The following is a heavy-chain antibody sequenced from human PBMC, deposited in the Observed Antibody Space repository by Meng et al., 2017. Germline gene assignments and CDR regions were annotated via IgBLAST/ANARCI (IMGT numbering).Heavy chain of an antibody. CDR1: GYPFTSYA. D-gene: IGHD6-13*01. CDR2: INAGNGNT. CDR3: ARSLVSGFSPGSWYYFDY. Sequence: ASRKVSCKASGYPFTSYAMHWVRQAPGQRLEWMGWINAGNGNTKYSQKFQGRVTITRDTSASTAYMELSSLRSEDTAVYYCARSLVSGFSPGSWYYFDYWGQGTLVTVSS. J-gene: IGHJ4*02. V-gene: IGHV1-3*01.